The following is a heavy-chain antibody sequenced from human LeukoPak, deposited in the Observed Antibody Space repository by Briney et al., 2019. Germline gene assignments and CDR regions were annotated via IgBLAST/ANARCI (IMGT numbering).Heavy chain of an antibody. CDR2: INHSGST. D-gene: IGHD1-1*01. CDR1: GGSFSGYY. V-gene: IGHV4-34*01. CDR3: ARRRYVLGYYYGMDV. Sequence: SETLSLTCAVYGGSFSGYYWSWIRQPPGKGLEWIGEINHSGSTNYNPSLKSRVTISVDTSKNQFSLKLSSVTAADTAVYYCARRRYVLGYYYGMDVWGQGTKVNVSS. J-gene: IGHJ6*02.